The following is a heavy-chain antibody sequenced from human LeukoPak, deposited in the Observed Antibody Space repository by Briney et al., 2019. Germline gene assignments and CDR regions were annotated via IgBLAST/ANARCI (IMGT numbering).Heavy chain of an antibody. CDR1: GGSISSYY. V-gene: IGHV4-4*07. D-gene: IGHD1-26*01. CDR3: ARDAAGNSGSYSGDLYFDY. CDR2: IYTSGST. J-gene: IGHJ4*02. Sequence: NPSETLSLTCTVPGGSISSYYWSWIRQPAGKGLEWIGRIYTSGSTNYNPFLKSRVTMSVDTSKNQFSLKLSSVTAADTAVYYCARDAAGNSGSYSGDLYFDYWGQGTLVTVSS.